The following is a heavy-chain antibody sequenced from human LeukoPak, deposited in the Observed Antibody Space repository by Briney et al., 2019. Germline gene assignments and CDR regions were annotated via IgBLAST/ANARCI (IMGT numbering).Heavy chain of an antibody. V-gene: IGHV3-30*02. Sequence: PGGSLRLSCAASGFTFSSYGMHWVRQAPGKGLEWVAFIRYDGSNKYYADSVKVRFTISRDNSKNTLYLQMNSLRAEDTAVYYCAKAYAATSTPRNFDYWGQGTLVTVSS. CDR1: GFTFSSYG. D-gene: IGHD2-2*01. CDR2: IRYDGSNK. CDR3: AKAYAATSTPRNFDY. J-gene: IGHJ4*02.